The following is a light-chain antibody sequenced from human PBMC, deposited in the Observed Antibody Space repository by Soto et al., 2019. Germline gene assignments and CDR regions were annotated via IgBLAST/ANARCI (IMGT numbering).Light chain of an antibody. Sequence: QSVLTQPPSVSAAPRQTVTISCSGNSSNVGNNYVSWYQQLPGAAPKLLIYDNNKRPSGIPDRFSGSKSGTSATLGITGLQTGDEAYYYCETWDSRLSGVVFGGGTKLTVL. CDR2: DNN. CDR1: SSNVGNNY. J-gene: IGLJ2*01. V-gene: IGLV1-51*01. CDR3: ETWDSRLSGVV.